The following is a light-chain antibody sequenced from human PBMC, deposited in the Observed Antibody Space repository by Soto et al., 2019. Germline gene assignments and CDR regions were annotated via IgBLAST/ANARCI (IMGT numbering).Light chain of an antibody. CDR2: NDS. J-gene: IGLJ7*01. Sequence: QSVLTQPASASGSPGQSITISCTGTSSDVGSYNLVCWYQQHPGKAPKLMIYNDSKRPSGVSNRFSGSKSGNSASLTISGLQAEDEADYYCGSYAGSIIAVVFGGGTKLTVL. CDR3: GSYAGSIIAVV. CDR1: SSDVGSYNL. V-gene: IGLV2-23*01.